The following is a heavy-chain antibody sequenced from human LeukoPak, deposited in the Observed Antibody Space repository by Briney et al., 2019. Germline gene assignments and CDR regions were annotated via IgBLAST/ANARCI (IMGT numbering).Heavy chain of an antibody. CDR2: IHYSGST. J-gene: IGHJ4*02. D-gene: IGHD6-13*01. CDR1: GGSISSSSYY. Sequence: SETLSLTCTVSGGSISSSSYYWGWIRQPPGRGLEWIGSIHYSGSTSYNSSLKSRVTISVDTSKNQFSLKLSSVTPADTAVYYCARQVYSSSWSYYFDYWGQGILVTVSS. CDR3: ARQVYSSSWSYYFDY. V-gene: IGHV4-61*05.